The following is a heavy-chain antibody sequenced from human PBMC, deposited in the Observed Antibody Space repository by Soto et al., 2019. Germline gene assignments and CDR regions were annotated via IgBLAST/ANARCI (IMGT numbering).Heavy chain of an antibody. J-gene: IGHJ3*02. CDR3: ARDRGSSGWYPSGDAFDI. CDR1: GDSVSSNSAA. CDR2: TCYRSKWYN. V-gene: IGHV6-1*01. Sequence: SQTLSLTCAISGDSVSSNSAAWNWIRQSPSRGLEWLGRTCYRSKWYNDYAVSVKSRITINPDTSKNQFSLQLNSVTPEDTAVYYCARDRGSSGWYPSGDAFDIWGQGTMVTVSS. D-gene: IGHD6-19*01.